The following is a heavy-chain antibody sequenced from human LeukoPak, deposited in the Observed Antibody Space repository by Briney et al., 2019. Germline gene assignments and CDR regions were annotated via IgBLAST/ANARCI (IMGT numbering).Heavy chain of an antibody. D-gene: IGHD3-10*01. Sequence: QPERTLRLSCAASGFTFSTYGMYWVRQAPGKGLEWVEIIWYDGNNKYYADSVKGRFTISRDNSKNTLYLQMNSLRADDTAVYYCAKSYDNHNWYFHLWGRGTLVTASS. CDR2: IWYDGNNK. J-gene: IGHJ2*01. CDR3: AKSYDNHNWYFHL. CDR1: GFTFSTYG. V-gene: IGHV3-33*06.